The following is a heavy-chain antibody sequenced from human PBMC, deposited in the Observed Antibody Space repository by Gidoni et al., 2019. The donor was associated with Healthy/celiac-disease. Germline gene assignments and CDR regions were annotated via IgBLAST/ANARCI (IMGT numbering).Heavy chain of an antibody. CDR3: AKEGPESYYDFWSGSRPPGMDV. Sequence: QVQLVESGGGVVQPGRSLRLSCAASGFTVRSYGMHWVRQAPGKGLEWVAVISYDGSNKYYADSVKGRFTISRDNSKNTLYLQMNSLRAEDTAVYYCAKEGPESYYDFWSGSRPPGMDVWGQGTTVTVSS. V-gene: IGHV3-30*18. J-gene: IGHJ6*02. CDR2: ISYDGSNK. CDR1: GFTVRSYG. D-gene: IGHD3-3*01.